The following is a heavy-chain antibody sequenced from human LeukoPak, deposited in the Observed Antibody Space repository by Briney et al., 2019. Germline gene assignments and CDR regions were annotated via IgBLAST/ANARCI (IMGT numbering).Heavy chain of an antibody. Sequence: GGSLRLSCAVSGFTFTTYAMSWVRQAPGKGLEWVSLIYSGGSTFYADSVKGRFTISRDNSKNTLHLQMNSLRAEDTAVYYCARYPWGVGGTHWGQGTLVTVSS. CDR3: ARYPWGVGGTH. D-gene: IGHD1-26*01. J-gene: IGHJ4*02. V-gene: IGHV3-53*01. CDR1: GFTFTTYA. CDR2: IYSGGST.